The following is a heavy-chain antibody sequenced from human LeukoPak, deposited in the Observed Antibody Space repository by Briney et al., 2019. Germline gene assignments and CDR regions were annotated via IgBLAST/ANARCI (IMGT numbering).Heavy chain of an antibody. CDR2: IYTSGST. CDR3: ARSAYCGGDCSTEFDY. J-gene: IGHJ4*02. V-gene: IGHV4-4*07. CDR1: GGSISSYY. Sequence: ASETLSLTCTVSGGSISSYYWSWIRQPAGKGLEWIGRIYTSGSTNYNPSLKSRVTMSVDTSKNQFSLKLSSVTAADTAVYYCARSAYCGGDCSTEFDYWGQGTLVTVSS. D-gene: IGHD2-21*01.